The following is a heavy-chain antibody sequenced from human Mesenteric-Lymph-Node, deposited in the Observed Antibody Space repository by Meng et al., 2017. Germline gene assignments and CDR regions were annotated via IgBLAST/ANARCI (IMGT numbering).Heavy chain of an antibody. CDR2: IYSGGST. D-gene: IGHD6-13*01. J-gene: IGHJ4*02. V-gene: IGHV3-66*02. CDR1: GFTVSSNY. CDR3: ARGSGYSSSWGVTYYFDY. Sequence: GESLKISCAASGFTVSSNYMSWVRQAPGKGLEWVSVIYSGGSTYYADSVKGRFTISRDNSKNTLYLQMNSLRAEDTAVYYCARGSGYSSSWGVTYYFDYWGQGTLVTVSS.